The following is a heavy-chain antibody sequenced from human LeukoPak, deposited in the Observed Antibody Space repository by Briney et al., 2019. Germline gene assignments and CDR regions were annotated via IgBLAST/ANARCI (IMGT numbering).Heavy chain of an antibody. CDR2: TYYRSMWYN. D-gene: IGHD2-2*01. J-gene: IGHJ5*02. V-gene: IGHV6-1*01. Sequence: SQTLSLTCAISGDSVSSNSVTWNWIRQSPSRGLEWLGRTYYRSMWYNDYAVSVRGRITVNPDTSKNQFSLHLNSVTPEDTAVYYCARRLTQYDCFDPWGQGILVTVSS. CDR3: ARRLTQYDCFDP. CDR1: GDSVSSNSVT.